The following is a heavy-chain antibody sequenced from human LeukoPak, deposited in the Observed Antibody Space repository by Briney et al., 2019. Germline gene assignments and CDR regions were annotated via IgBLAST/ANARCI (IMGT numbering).Heavy chain of an antibody. D-gene: IGHD6-13*01. CDR3: ARVPSIAAVGIRLDY. Sequence: GGSLRLSCVASGFTFSNYGMHWVRQAPGKGLEWVAVISYDGRHKYYADSVKGRFTISRDNSKNTLYLQMNSLRAEDTVMYYCARVPSIAAVGIRLDYWGQGTLVTVSS. J-gene: IGHJ4*02. CDR2: ISYDGRHK. V-gene: IGHV3-30*03. CDR1: GFTFSNYG.